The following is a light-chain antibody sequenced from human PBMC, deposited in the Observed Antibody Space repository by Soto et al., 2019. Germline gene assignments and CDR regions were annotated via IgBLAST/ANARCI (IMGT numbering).Light chain of an antibody. Sequence: EIVMTQSAATLSVSPGERATLSCRPSQSVGSNLAWYQQKPGQAPRLLIYGASTRATGIPARCSGSGSGTEFTLTISSLQSEDFAVYYCQQYNVWPLTFGGGTKVEIE. V-gene: IGKV3-15*01. CDR1: QSVGSN. CDR3: QQYNVWPLT. J-gene: IGKJ4*01. CDR2: GAS.